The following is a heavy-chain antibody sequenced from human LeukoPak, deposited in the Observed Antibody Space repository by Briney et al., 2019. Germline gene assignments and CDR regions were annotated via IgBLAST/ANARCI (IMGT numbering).Heavy chain of an antibody. CDR2: INPNRGGT. CDR1: GYTFTGYY. D-gene: IGHD2-15*01. CDR3: ARDLVVVVAARVGSGWFDP. Sequence: ASVKVSCKASGYTFTGYYMHWVRQAPAQGLAWMGWINPNRGGTNYAQKFQGRVTMTRDTSISTAYMELSRLRSDDTAVYYCARDLVVVVAARVGSGWFDPWGQGTLVTVSS. V-gene: IGHV1-2*02. J-gene: IGHJ5*02.